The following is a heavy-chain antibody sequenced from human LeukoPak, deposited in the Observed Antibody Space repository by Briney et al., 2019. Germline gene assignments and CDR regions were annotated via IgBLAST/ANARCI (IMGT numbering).Heavy chain of an antibody. V-gene: IGHV4-59*01. CDR1: GGSINNYY. Sequence: SETLSLTCTVSGGSINNYYWSWIRQPPGKGLEWIGHIYDSGSTNYNPSLKSRVTISVDTSKKQFSLKVSSVTAADTAVYYCARGAGRYYYYGMDVWGQGTTVTVSS. CDR2: IYDSGST. J-gene: IGHJ6*02. CDR3: ARGAGRYYYYGMDV.